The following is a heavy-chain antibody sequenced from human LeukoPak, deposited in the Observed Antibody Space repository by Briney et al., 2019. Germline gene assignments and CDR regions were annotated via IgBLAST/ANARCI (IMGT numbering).Heavy chain of an antibody. J-gene: IGHJ5*02. V-gene: IGHV4-39*01. Sequence: PLETLSLSCTVSGGSISSSSYYWGWIRQPPGKGLEWIGSIYYSGSTYYNPSLKSRVTISVDTSKNQFSLKLSSVTAAATAVYYCASFSGVGSYYRGNWLEPWRQRTLVTVSS. CDR3: ASFSGVGSYYRGNWLEP. CDR1: GGSISSSSYY. D-gene: IGHD3-10*01. CDR2: IYYSGST.